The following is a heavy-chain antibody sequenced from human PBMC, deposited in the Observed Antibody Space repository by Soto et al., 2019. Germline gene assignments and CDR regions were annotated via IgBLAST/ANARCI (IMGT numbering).Heavy chain of an antibody. CDR3: ARERFRGSYYAAGMDV. CDR1: GGSISTYC. CDR2: IYTSGSI. J-gene: IGHJ6*02. D-gene: IGHD1-26*01. V-gene: IGHV4-4*07. Sequence: PSETLSLSCTVSGGSISTYCWSWIRQPAGKGLEWIGRIYTSGSIYYNPSLKSRVTMSVDTAKNQFSLKLGSVTAAATAVYYCARERFRGSYYAAGMDVWGQGTAVTVS.